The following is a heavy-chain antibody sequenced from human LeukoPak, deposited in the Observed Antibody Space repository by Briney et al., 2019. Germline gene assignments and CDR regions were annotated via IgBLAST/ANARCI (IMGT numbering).Heavy chain of an antibody. CDR1: GFTFSSYS. J-gene: IGHJ4*02. Sequence: GGSLRLSCAASGFTFSSYSMNWVRQAPGKGLEWVSYISSNSANIYYADSVKGRFTISRDNAKNSLYLQMNSLRAEDTAVYYCARTWMTTVTRPFDYWGQGTLVTVSS. V-gene: IGHV3-48*04. CDR2: ISSNSANI. CDR3: ARTWMTTVTRPFDY. D-gene: IGHD4-17*01.